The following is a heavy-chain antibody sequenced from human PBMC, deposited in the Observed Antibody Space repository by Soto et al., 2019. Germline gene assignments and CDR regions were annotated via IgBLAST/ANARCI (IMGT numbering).Heavy chain of an antibody. CDR2: IDPSDSYT. V-gene: IGHV5-10-1*03. D-gene: IGHD2-15*01. J-gene: IGHJ4*02. CDR3: ARPSYCSGGRGYFLDY. CDR1: GYSFSSHW. Sequence: EVQLVQSGAEVKKPGEYLTIYCKASGYSFSSHWITWVRHIRGKGPEWMGTIDPSDSYTNYNPSFQGHVTISADKSITTAYLQWSSLRASDTAMYYCARPSYCSGGRGYFLDYWGQGTLVTVSS.